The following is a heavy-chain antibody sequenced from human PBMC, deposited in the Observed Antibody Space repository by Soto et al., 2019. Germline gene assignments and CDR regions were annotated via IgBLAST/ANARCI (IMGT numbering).Heavy chain of an antibody. V-gene: IGHV4-30-4*01. CDR3: ARELSNSPDYFDY. D-gene: IGHD6-6*01. CDR2: IYYSGRT. Sequence: PXETLCLTCNVSGFSMSSDDYYWSWIRQPPGKGLEWIGYIYYSGRTAYNPSLKSRLIISIDTSKNQFSLNLNSVSGADTAVYYCARELSNSPDYFDYWGQGPLVTVSS. J-gene: IGHJ4*02. CDR1: GFSMSSDDYY.